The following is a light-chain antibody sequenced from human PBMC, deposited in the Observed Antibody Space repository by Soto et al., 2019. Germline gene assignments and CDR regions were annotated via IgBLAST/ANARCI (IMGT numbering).Light chain of an antibody. Sequence: DIQMTQSPSSLSASVGERVTITCRASQGIRNDLDWYQQKPAKAHESLIYTAYSLQSGVTLKFSGSRSGKKFTVTISSLQAEDFANYYCLQYNNYPWTVGRGTKVEIK. CDR1: QGIRND. CDR3: LQYNNYPWT. J-gene: IGKJ1*01. CDR2: TAY. V-gene: IGKV1-17*01.